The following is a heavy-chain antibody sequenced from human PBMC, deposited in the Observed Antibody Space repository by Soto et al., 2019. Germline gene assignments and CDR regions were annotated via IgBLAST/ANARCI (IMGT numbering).Heavy chain of an antibody. J-gene: IGHJ5*02. CDR3: ARRALRYFDWFGLIGWFDP. V-gene: IGHV4-34*01. D-gene: IGHD3-9*01. CDR2: INHSGST. CDR1: GGPFSGYD. Sequence: SPTPSLSCAVNGGPFSGYDCSWIRQPPGTALEWIGEINHSGSTNYNPSLTSRVTISVDTSKNQFSLKLSSVTAADTAVYYCARRALRYFDWFGLIGWFDPWGQGTLVAVSS.